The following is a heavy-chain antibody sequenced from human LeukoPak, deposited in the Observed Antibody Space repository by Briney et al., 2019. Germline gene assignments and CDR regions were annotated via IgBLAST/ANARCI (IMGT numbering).Heavy chain of an antibody. V-gene: IGHV1-2*02. Sequence: GASVKVSCKASGYTFTGYYMHWVRQAPGQGLEWMGWINPNSGGTNYAQKLQGRVTMTRDTSISTAYMELSRLRSDDTAVYYCARQPDYYYYYMDVWGKGTTVTVSS. D-gene: IGHD1-14*01. CDR2: INPNSGGT. CDR3: ARQPDYYYYYMDV. J-gene: IGHJ6*03. CDR1: GYTFTGYY.